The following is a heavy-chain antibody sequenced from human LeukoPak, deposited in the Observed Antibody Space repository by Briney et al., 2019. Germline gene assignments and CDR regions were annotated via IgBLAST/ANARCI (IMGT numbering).Heavy chain of an antibody. Sequence: PSETLSLTCTVSGGSISSYYWSWIRQPPGKGLVRIGYFYYSGSTNYNPSLKSRVTISEATSKKQFSLELSSVTAADTAVYYCARASYYYGSGSYYAYYYYYYMDVWGKGTTVTISS. V-gene: IGHV4-59*01. CDR2: FYYSGST. D-gene: IGHD3-10*01. CDR1: GGSISSYY. J-gene: IGHJ6*03. CDR3: ARASYYYGSGSYYAYYYYYYMDV.